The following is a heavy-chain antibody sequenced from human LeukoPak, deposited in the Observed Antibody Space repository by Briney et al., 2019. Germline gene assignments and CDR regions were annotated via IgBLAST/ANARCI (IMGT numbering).Heavy chain of an antibody. CDR3: ATDLYSSGWYDPENYHYYYMDV. J-gene: IGHJ6*03. CDR1: GGTFSSYA. Sequence: SVKVSCKASGGTFSSYAISWVRQAPGQGLEWMGGIIPIFGTANYAQKFQGRVTITADESTSTAYMELSSLRSEDTAVYYCATDLYSSGWYDPENYHYYYMDVWGKGTTVTVSS. D-gene: IGHD6-19*01. V-gene: IGHV1-69*01. CDR2: IIPIFGTA.